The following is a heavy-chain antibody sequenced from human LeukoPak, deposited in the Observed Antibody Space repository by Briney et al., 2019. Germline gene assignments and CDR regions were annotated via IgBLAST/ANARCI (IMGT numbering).Heavy chain of an antibody. Sequence: SETLSLTCTVSGYSISSGYYWGWIRQPPGQGLEWIGSIYHSGSTYYNPSLKSRVTISVDTSKNQFSLKLSSVTAADTAVYYCARLLRVGYCSTTTCNWFDPWGQGTLVTVSS. CDR2: IYHSGST. CDR1: GYSISSGYY. J-gene: IGHJ5*02. V-gene: IGHV4-38-2*02. D-gene: IGHD2-2*03. CDR3: ARLLRVGYCSTTTCNWFDP.